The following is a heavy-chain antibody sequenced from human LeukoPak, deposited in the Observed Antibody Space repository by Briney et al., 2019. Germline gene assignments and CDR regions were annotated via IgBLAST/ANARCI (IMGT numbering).Heavy chain of an antibody. V-gene: IGHV3-30*04. D-gene: IGHD3-3*01. CDR2: ISYDGSNK. CDR3: ARDSGIRFLEWLPSDY. CDR1: GFTFSSYA. Sequence: GRSLRLSCAASGFTFSSYAMHWVRQAPGKGLEWVAVISYDGSNKYYADPVKGRFTISRDNSKNTLYLQMNSLRAEDTAVYYCARDSGIRFLEWLPSDYWGQGTLVTVSS. J-gene: IGHJ4*02.